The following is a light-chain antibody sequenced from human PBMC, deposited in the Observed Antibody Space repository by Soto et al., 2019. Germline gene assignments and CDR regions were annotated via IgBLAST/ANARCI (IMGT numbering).Light chain of an antibody. J-gene: IGKJ1*01. CDR2: ESS. Sequence: EIVLSQSLAAVSLCNGERATLSCRASQNVANYLDWYQQKPGQAPRLLIYESSNRATGIAARFSGSGSGTDFTLTISSLEPEDFAVYYCQQRSIRPQPFSQG. CDR3: QQRSIRPQP. CDR1: QNVANY. V-gene: IGKV3-11*01.